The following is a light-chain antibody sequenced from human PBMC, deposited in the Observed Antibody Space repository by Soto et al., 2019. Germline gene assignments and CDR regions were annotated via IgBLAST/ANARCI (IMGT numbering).Light chain of an antibody. J-gene: IGLJ2*01. V-gene: IGLV1-51*01. CDR2: DNS. CDR3: SSYTSSTPVV. Sequence: QSVLTQPPSMSAAPGQKVPISCSGSSSNIGDNFVSWYQHLPGTAPKLLIFDNSQRPSEIPDRFFGSKSGTIATLAISGLQAEDEADYYCSSYTSSTPVVFGGGTKLTVL. CDR1: SSNIGDNF.